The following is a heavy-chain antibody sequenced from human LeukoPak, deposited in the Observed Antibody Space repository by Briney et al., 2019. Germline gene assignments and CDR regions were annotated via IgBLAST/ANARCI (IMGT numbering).Heavy chain of an antibody. CDR2: IYYSGNT. CDR3: ARLYYYGMDV. Sequence: SETLSLTCTVSGGSISSYCWSWIRQPPGKGLECIGYIYYSGNTNYNPSLKSRVTISVDTSKNQFSLKLSSVTAADTAVYYCARLYYYGMDVWGQGTTVTVSS. J-gene: IGHJ6*02. V-gene: IGHV4-59*01. CDR1: GGSISSYC.